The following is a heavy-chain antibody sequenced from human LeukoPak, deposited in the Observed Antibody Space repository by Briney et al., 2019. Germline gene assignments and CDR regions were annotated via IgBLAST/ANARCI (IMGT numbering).Heavy chain of an antibody. CDR1: GGSISSGSYY. CDR3: ARLTRDGYNSNFDY. CDR2: IFYSGST. J-gene: IGHJ4*02. V-gene: IGHV4-61*01. D-gene: IGHD5-24*01. Sequence: SETLSLTCTVSGGSISSGSYYWSWIRQPPGKGLEWIGYIFYSGSTNYNPSLKSRVTISVDTSKNQFSLKLNSMTAADTAVYYCARLTRDGYNSNFDYWGQGTLVTVSS.